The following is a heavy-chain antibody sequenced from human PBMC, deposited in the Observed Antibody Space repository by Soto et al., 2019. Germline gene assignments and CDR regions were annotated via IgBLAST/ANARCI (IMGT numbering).Heavy chain of an antibody. CDR1: YGSSVDGDYC. J-gene: IGHJ4*02. CDR3: AIVLGTTTAFDY. D-gene: IGHD2-2*01. V-gene: IGHV4-30-4*01. Sequence: SETLPLSYSVFYGSSVDGDYCWSRINQPPGKGLEWIGYIYYSGSIYYNPSLKSRVTISVDTSKNQFSLRLSSVTAADTAVYFCAIVLGTTTAFDYWVLGTLVTVSS. CDR2: IYYSGSI.